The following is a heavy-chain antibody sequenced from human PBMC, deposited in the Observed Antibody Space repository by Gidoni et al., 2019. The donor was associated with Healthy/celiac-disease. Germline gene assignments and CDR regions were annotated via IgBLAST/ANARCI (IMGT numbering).Heavy chain of an antibody. CDR1: GGSISSGSYY. CDR2: IYTSGST. J-gene: IGHJ3*02. CDR3: AGGSGNDAFDI. D-gene: IGHD3-10*01. Sequence: QVQLQESGPGLVKPSQTLSLTCPVSGGSISSGSYYWSWIRRPAGKGLEWIGRIYTSGSTNYNPSLKSRVTISVDTSKNQFSLKLSSVTAADTAVYYCAGGSGNDAFDIWGQGTMVTVSS. V-gene: IGHV4-61*02.